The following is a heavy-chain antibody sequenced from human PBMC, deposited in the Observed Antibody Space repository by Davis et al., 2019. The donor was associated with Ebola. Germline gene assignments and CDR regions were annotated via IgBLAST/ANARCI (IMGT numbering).Heavy chain of an antibody. CDR3: ARASYGGNSGLRY. Sequence: MPSETLSLTCTVSGGSISSSSYSWDWIRQPPGKGLEWIGSIYYSGSTYYNPSLKSRVTMSVDTSKNQFSLKLSSVTAADTAVYYCARASYGGNSGLRYWGQGTLVTVSS. CDR1: GGSISSSSYS. J-gene: IGHJ4*02. V-gene: IGHV4-39*01. D-gene: IGHD4-23*01. CDR2: IYYSGST.